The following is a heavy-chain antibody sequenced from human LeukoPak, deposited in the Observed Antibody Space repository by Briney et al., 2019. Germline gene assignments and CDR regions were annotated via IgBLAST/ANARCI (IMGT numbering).Heavy chain of an antibody. V-gene: IGHV3-21*01. D-gene: IGHD6-13*01. Sequence: GGSLRLSCAASGFTFSSYSMIWVRQAPGKGLEWVSSISSSSSYIYYADSVKGRFTISRDNAKNPLYLQMNSLRAEDTAVYYCAREEIAAAVMNYWGQGTLVTVSS. CDR1: GFTFSSYS. J-gene: IGHJ4*02. CDR2: ISSSSSYI. CDR3: AREEIAAAVMNY.